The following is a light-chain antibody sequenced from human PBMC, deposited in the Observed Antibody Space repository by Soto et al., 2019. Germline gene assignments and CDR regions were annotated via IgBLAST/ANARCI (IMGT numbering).Light chain of an antibody. CDR2: CAS. J-gene: IGKJ1*01. V-gene: IGKV4-1*01. CDR3: QQYYTTPTWT. CDR1: QSVFSRFRNKNY. Sequence: DIVMTQSPDSLTLSLGERATINCKSSQSVFSRFRNKNYLGWFQQKPGQTPRLLIYCASTRESGVSDRFSGSGSRTDFTLTIDSLPAEDVAVYYCQQYYTTPTWTFGQGTKVEV.